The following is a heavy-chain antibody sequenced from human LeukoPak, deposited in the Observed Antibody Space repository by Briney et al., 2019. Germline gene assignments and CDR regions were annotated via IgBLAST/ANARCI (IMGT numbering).Heavy chain of an antibody. V-gene: IGHV3-48*03. CDR3: ATSSAYYYFDFDY. CDR2: ITSRGSTI. Sequence: PGGSLRLSCAASGFTFGDYAMHWVRQAPGKGLEWVSNITSRGSTIYYADSVKGRFTMSRDNAKNSLYLQMNSLRAEDTAVYYCATSSAYYYFDFDYWGQGTLVTVSS. D-gene: IGHD3-22*01. J-gene: IGHJ4*02. CDR1: GFTFGDYA.